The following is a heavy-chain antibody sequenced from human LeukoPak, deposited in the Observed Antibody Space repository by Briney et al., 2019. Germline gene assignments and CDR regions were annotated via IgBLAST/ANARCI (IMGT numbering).Heavy chain of an antibody. CDR2: ISAYSGNT. D-gene: IGHD3-9*01. Sequence: ASVKVSCKASGYTFTSYGISWVRQAPGQGLEWMGWISAYSGNTNYVQKLQGRVTMTTDTSTSTAYMELRSLRSDDTAVYYCASARAYDILTGEPGPPTDYWGQGTLVTVSS. V-gene: IGHV1-18*01. J-gene: IGHJ4*02. CDR1: GYTFTSYG. CDR3: ASARAYDILTGEPGPPTDY.